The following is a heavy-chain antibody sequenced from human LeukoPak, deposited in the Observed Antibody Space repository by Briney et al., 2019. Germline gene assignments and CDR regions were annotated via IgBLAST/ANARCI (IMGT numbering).Heavy chain of an antibody. CDR2: SNHSGST. D-gene: IGHD3-22*01. J-gene: IGHJ4*02. CDR3: ARGRAKYYYDSSGYSYFDY. Sequence: SETLSLTCAVYGGSFSGYYWSLIRQPPGKGLEWIGESNHSGSTNYNPSLKSRVTISVDTSKNQFSLKLSSVTAADTAVYYCARGRAKYYYDSSGYSYFDYWGQGTLVTVSS. V-gene: IGHV4-34*01. CDR1: GGSFSGYY.